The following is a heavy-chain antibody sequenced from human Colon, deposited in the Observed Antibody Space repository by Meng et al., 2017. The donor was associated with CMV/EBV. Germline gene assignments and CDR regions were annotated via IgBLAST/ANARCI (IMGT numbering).Heavy chain of an antibody. V-gene: IGHV3-30*04. CDR3: ARGGGGLANWFDP. D-gene: IGHD3-16*01. CDR1: GFTFSSYA. CDR2: ISYDGSNK. J-gene: IGHJ5*02. Sequence: CAASGFTFSSYAMHWVRQAPGKGLEWVAVISYDGSNKYYADSVKGRFTISRDNSKNTLYLQMNSLRAEDTAVYYCARGGGGLANWFDPWGQGTLVTVSS.